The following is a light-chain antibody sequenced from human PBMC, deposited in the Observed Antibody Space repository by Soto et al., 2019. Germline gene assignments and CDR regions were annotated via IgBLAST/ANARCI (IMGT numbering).Light chain of an antibody. Sequence: QSALTQPRSVSGSPGQSVTISCTGTSSDVGGYNYVSWYQQHPGKAPKLMIFDVSKRPSGVPDRFSGFKSGNTASLTISGLQVEDEADYYCCSYAGSYVVFGGGTKLTVL. V-gene: IGLV2-11*01. CDR1: SSDVGGYNY. J-gene: IGLJ2*01. CDR3: CSYAGSYVV. CDR2: DVS.